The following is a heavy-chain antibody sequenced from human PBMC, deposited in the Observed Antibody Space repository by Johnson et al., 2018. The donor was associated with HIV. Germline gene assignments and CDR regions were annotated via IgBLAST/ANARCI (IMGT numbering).Heavy chain of an antibody. CDR3: ARGVRGVIID. V-gene: IGHV3-66*01. D-gene: IGHD3-10*01. CDR2: IYSGGST. CDR1: GFTVSSNY. J-gene: IGHJ3*01. Sequence: VQLVESGGGLVQPGGSLRLSCVASGFTVSSNYMNWVRQAPGKGLEWVSIIYSGGSTYYADSVKGRFTISRDSSKNMVYLQMNNLRAEDTAVYNCARGVRGVIIDWGQGTMVAVSS.